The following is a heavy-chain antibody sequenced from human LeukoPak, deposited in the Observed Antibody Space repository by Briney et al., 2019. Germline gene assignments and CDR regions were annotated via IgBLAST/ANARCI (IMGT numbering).Heavy chain of an antibody. V-gene: IGHV3-30*18. J-gene: IGHJ4*02. Sequence: LSITCAVSGGSISSSNWWSWVRQAPGKGLEWVASISYDGSNKDYPDSVKGRFTISRDNSKNTLYLQMNSLRVEDTAVYYCAKDSGRLAALVRVVIPRNYWGQGTLVTVSS. CDR2: ISYDGSNK. D-gene: IGHD3-10*01. CDR1: GGSISSSN. CDR3: AKDSGRLAALVRVVIPRNY.